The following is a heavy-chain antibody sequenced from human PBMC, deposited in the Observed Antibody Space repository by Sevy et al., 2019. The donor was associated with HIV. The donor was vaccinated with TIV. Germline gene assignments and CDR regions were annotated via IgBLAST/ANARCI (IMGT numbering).Heavy chain of an antibody. D-gene: IGHD1-26*01. Sequence: GGSLRLSCAASAFTFRTYAYHWVRQTPGRGLEWICLISSNGDNAFYANSVRGRFTISRDNSMNTLYLQMTILTPDDTAVYYCARGPEWELTSFLSHWGQGTLVTVSS. CDR1: AFTFRTYA. J-gene: IGHJ4*02. CDR3: ARGPEWELTSFLSH. CDR2: ISSNGDNA. V-gene: IGHV3-30-3*01.